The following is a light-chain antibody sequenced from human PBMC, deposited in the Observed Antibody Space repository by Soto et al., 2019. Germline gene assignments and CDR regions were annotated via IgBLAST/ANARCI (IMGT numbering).Light chain of an antibody. J-gene: IGKJ5*01. CDR3: MQGTHWRT. V-gene: IGKV2-30*01. CDR1: QSLVYSDGNTY. CDR2: KVS. Sequence: DVVMTQSPLSLPVTLGQPASISCRSSQSLVYSDGNTYLNWFQQRPGQSPRCLIYKVSNRDSGVPDRFSGSGSGTDFTLKISRVEAEDVGVYYCMQGTHWRTFGQGTRLEIK.